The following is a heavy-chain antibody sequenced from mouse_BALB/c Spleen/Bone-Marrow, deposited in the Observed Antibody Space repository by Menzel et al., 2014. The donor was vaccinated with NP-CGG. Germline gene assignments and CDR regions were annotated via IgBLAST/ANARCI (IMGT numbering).Heavy chain of an antibody. CDR2: ISYSGTT. CDR1: GDSITSGY. J-gene: IGHJ2*01. CDR3: TRRRGNYEGYLDH. V-gene: IGHV3-8*02. Sequence: EVKLEESGPSLVKPSQTLSLTCSVTGDSITSGYWNWIRKFPGNELEYMGYISYSGTTYYNPSLKSRISITRDTSKNQYYLQLNSVTTGDTAIYYCTRRRGNYEGYLDHWGQGTTLTVSS. D-gene: IGHD2-1*01.